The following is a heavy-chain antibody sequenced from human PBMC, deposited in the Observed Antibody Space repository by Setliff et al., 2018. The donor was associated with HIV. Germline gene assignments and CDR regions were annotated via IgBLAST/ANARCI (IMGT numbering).Heavy chain of an antibody. CDR1: GGSISSYY. Sequence: LSLTCTVSGGSISSYYWNWIRQPPGKGPEWIGNMFYSGSTNYNPSLKSRVTMSVDTSNNQFSLKLSSVTAADTAVYHCARSYCSSTSCSYYFDYWGQGTLVTVSS. V-gene: IGHV4-59*01. CDR3: ARSYCSSTSCSYYFDY. J-gene: IGHJ4*02. CDR2: MFYSGST. D-gene: IGHD2-2*01.